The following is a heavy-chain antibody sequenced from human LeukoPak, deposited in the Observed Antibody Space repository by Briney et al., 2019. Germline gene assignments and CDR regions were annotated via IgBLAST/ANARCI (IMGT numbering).Heavy chain of an antibody. Sequence: PGGSLGLSCAASGFTFSNYAMSWVRQAPGKGLEWVSGINVSGGSTFYADSVRGRFTISRDNSKNTPYLQMNSLRAEDTAVYYCAKDQYCTSTSCYVGYWGQGTLVTVSS. J-gene: IGHJ4*02. V-gene: IGHV3-23*01. D-gene: IGHD2-2*01. CDR2: INVSGGST. CDR1: GFTFSNYA. CDR3: AKDQYCTSTSCYVGY.